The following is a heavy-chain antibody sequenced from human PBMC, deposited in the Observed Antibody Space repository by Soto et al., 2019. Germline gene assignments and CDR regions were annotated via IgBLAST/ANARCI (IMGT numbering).Heavy chain of an antibody. D-gene: IGHD5-18*01. CDR2: INSDGSTT. CDR3: AKDQGYSYGPVGY. J-gene: IGHJ4*02. V-gene: IGHV3-74*01. Sequence: GGSLRLSCAASGFTFSDYWIHWVRQAPGKGLMWVSRINSDGSTTNYADSVKGRFTISRDNSKNTLYLQMNSLRAEDTAVYYCAKDQGYSYGPVGYWGQGTLVTVSS. CDR1: GFTFSDYW.